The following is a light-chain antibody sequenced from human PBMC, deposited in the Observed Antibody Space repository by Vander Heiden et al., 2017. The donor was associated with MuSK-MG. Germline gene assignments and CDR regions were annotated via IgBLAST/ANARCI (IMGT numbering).Light chain of an antibody. V-gene: IGLV3-1*01. CDR1: KLGDNY. J-gene: IGLJ2*01. CDR3: QAWDSFTEI. Sequence: SSDLAQPPSVSVSPGQTASITCSGDKLGDNYANWYQQKAGQSLVVFMYQDQRRPSGIPERFSGSKSGNTSTLTISGTQAMDEDYYYGQAWDSFTEIFGGGTKLTVL. CDR2: QDQ.